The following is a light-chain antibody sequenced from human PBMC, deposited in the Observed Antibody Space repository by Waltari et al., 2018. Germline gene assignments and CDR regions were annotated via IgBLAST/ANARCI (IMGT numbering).Light chain of an antibody. CDR3: GAWDSNLNIYV. Sequence: QSVLTQPPSVSTAPGQKVTISCSGHNSNIGNNYLSWYQQLPGTAPKLLIYDDNKRPSGIPDRFSGSKSGTSATLGITGLQTGDEAEYYCGAWDSNLNIYVFGSGTRVTVL. CDR1: NSNIGNNY. J-gene: IGLJ1*01. CDR2: DDN. V-gene: IGLV1-51*01.